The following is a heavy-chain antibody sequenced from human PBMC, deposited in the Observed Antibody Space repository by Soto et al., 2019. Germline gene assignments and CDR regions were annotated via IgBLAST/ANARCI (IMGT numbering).Heavy chain of an antibody. CDR2: TNSDGSST. Sequence: VQLVESGGGLVQPGESLRLSCAASGFTFSSYWMHWVRQAPGKGLVWVSRTNSDGSSTSYAGSVKGRFTISRDNAKNTLYLQMNSLRAEDTAVYYCVRTSLVVAAATREDYWGQGTLVTVSS. D-gene: IGHD2-15*01. J-gene: IGHJ4*02. V-gene: IGHV3-74*01. CDR3: VRTSLVVAAATREDY. CDR1: GFTFSSYW.